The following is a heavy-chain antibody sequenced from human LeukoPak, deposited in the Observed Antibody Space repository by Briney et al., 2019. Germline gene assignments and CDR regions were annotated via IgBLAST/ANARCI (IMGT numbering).Heavy chain of an antibody. D-gene: IGHD4-17*01. CDR2: INWNGGST. CDR3: AREGGYGDYGWFDP. J-gene: IGHJ5*02. CDR1: GFTFDDYG. Sequence: GGSLRLSCAASGFTFDDYGMSWVRQAPGKGLEWVSGINWNGGSTGYADSVKGRFTISRDNAKNSLYLQMNSLRAEDTALYHCAREGGYGDYGWFDPWGQGTLVTVSS. V-gene: IGHV3-20*01.